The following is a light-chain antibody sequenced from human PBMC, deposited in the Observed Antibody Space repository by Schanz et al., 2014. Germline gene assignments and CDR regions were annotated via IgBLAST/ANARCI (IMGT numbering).Light chain of an antibody. J-gene: IGKJ1*01. CDR2: TAS. V-gene: IGKV1D-16*01. CDR3: LQYFTYWT. CDR1: QGISGW. Sequence: DIQMTQSPSSVSASVGDRVTITCRASQGISGWLAWYQQKPGKAPKLLIYTASSLQSGVPSRFSGSGFGTDFTLTISSLQPEDFATYYCLQYFTYWTFGPGTKVEV.